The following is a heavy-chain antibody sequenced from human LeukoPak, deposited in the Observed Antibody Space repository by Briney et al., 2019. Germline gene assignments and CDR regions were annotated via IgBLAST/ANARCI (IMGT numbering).Heavy chain of an antibody. CDR1: GFTFSSYA. D-gene: IGHD3-10*01. Sequence: PGGSLRLSCAASGFTFSSYAVSWVRQAPGKGLEWVSGISGSGGSTYYADSVKGRFTISRDNSKNTLYLQMNSLRAEDTAVYYCAKDGVGYYGSGSYTNWGQGTLVTVSS. CDR2: ISGSGGST. V-gene: IGHV3-23*01. CDR3: AKDGVGYYGSGSYTN. J-gene: IGHJ4*02.